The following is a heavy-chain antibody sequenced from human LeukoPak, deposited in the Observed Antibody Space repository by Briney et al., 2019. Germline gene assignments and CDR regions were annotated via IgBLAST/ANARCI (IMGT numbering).Heavy chain of an antibody. CDR3: ARARLTLAREVIIKADY. J-gene: IGHJ4*02. CDR1: GFSFSTYW. CDR2: IKQDGSEK. V-gene: IGHV3-7*03. Sequence: GGSLRLSCAASGFSFSTYWMSWLRQAPGKGLQWVANIKQDGSEKNYVDSVKGRFTISRDNAKNSLYLQMNSLRAEDTAVYYCARARLTLAREVIIKADYWGQGILVTVSS. D-gene: IGHD3-10*01.